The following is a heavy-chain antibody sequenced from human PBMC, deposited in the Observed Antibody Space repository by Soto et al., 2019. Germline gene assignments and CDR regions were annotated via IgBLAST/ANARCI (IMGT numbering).Heavy chain of an antibody. CDR3: ARDKTAVAATDYFDY. Sequence: QVQLVESGGGVVQPGRSLRLSCAASGFTFSSYGMHWVRQAPGKGLEWVAVIWYDGSNKYYADSVKGRFTISRDNSKNTLYLQMNSLRAEDTAVYYCARDKTAVAATDYFDYWGQGTLVTVSS. CDR2: IWYDGSNK. D-gene: IGHD6-19*01. V-gene: IGHV3-33*01. CDR1: GFTFSSYG. J-gene: IGHJ4*02.